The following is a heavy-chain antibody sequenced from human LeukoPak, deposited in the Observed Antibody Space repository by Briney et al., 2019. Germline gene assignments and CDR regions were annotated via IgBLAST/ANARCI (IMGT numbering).Heavy chain of an antibody. D-gene: IGHD6-13*01. CDR1: GGSISSYY. CDR3: AAAADFGYFDY. Sequence: PSETLSLTCTVSGGSISSYYWSWLRQPPGKGREGLGYIYYSGSTNYNPSLKSRVTISVDTSKNQFSLKLSSVTAADTAVYYCAAAADFGYFDYWGQGTLVTVSS. CDR2: IYYSGST. V-gene: IGHV4-59*01. J-gene: IGHJ4*02.